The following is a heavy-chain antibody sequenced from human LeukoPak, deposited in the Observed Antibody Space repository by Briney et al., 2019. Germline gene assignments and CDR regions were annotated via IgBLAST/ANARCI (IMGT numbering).Heavy chain of an antibody. CDR1: GLTFSSHP. V-gene: IGHV3-23*01. CDR2: ISGSGSRT. Sequence: GGSLRLSCAASGLTFSSHPMSWVRQAPGKGLEWVSAISGSGSRTYYADSVKGRFTISRDNSKNTLYLRINSLRAEDTAVYYCAKPVTVSSPFDYWGQGTLVSVSS. D-gene: IGHD3-10*01. CDR3: AKPVTVSSPFDY. J-gene: IGHJ4*02.